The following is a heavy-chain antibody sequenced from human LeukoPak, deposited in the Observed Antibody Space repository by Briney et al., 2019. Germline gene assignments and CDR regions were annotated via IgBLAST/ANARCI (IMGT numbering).Heavy chain of an antibody. J-gene: IGHJ4*02. D-gene: IGHD3-9*01. CDR2: ISGSGGST. CDR3: AKGYFGWLLLFDY. V-gene: IGHV3-23*01. CDR1: GFTFSSYA. Sequence: QPGGSLRLSCAASGFTFSSYAMSWVRQAPGKGLEWVSAISGSGGSTYYADSVKGRFTISRDNSKNTLYLQMNSLRVEDTAVYYCAKGYFGWLLLFDYWGQGTLVNVSS.